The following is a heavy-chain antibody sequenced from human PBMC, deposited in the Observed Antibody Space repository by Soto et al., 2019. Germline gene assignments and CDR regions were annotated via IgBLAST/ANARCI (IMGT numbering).Heavy chain of an antibody. CDR2: IYSGGNT. Sequence: PGGSLRLSCAASGVPVSDNFMSWVRQAPGKGLEWVSVIYSGGNTYYADSVKGRFTISRDNSNNTLYLQMNSLRAEDTAVYYCARGVMGYNWFDPWGQGTLVTVSS. CDR3: ARGVMGYNWFDP. V-gene: IGHV3-66*01. J-gene: IGHJ5*02. CDR1: GVPVSDNF. D-gene: IGHD3-16*01.